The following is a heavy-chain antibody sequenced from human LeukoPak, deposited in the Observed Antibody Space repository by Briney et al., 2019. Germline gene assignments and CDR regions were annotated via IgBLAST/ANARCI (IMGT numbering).Heavy chain of an antibody. CDR2: IYSSGGT. V-gene: IGHV4-31*03. Sequence: SETLSLTRTVSGDSISSGGYCWNWFRQHPGKGLEWIGYIYSSGGTFYNPSLKSRVTISVDTSWNQFSLRLGSVTAADTALYYCASSEAPITPPPYGMGVWGQGTKVTVSS. CDR1: GDSISSGGYC. CDR3: ASSEAPITPPPYGMGV. D-gene: IGHD5-12*01. J-gene: IGHJ6*02.